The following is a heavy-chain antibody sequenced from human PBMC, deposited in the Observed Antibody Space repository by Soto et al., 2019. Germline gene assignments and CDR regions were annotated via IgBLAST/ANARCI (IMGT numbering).Heavy chain of an antibody. D-gene: IGHD5-12*01. CDR1: GGTFSSYA. CDR2: IIPIFGTA. Sequence: GASVKVSCKASGGTFSSYAISWVRQAPGQGLEWMGGIIPIFGTANYAQKFQGRVKITADESTSTAYMELSSLRSEDTAVYYCARTDAKGAVEMATLSLDYWGQGTLVTVSS. J-gene: IGHJ4*02. CDR3: ARTDAKGAVEMATLSLDY. V-gene: IGHV1-69*13.